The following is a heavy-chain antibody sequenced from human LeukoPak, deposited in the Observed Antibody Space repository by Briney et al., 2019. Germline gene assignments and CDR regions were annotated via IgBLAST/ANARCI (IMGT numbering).Heavy chain of an antibody. CDR2: IYSGGST. CDR3: ARVISSAFDI. V-gene: IGHV3-53*01. J-gene: IGHJ3*02. D-gene: IGHD2-2*01. Sequence: GGSLRLSCAASGFTLSSYWMSWVRQAPGKGLEWVSVIYSGGSTYHADSVKGRFTISRDNSKNTLYLQMNSLRAEDTAVYYCARVISSAFDIWGQGTMVTVSS. CDR1: GFTLSSYW.